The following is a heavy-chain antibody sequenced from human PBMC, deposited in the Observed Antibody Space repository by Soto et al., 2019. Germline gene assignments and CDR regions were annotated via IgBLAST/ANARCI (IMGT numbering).Heavy chain of an antibody. CDR1: GFTFSSYS. CDR2: ISSSSSTI. J-gene: IGHJ4*01. D-gene: IGHD3-22*01. CDR3: TTDSYFTLKLVRFDY. V-gene: IGHV3-48*02. Sequence: PGGSLRLSCAASGFTFSSYSMNWVRQAPGKGLEWVSYISSSSSTIYYADSVKGRFTISRDNAKNSLYLQMNSLRDEDTAVYYCTTDSYFTLKLVRFDYWGLGTLVTVSS.